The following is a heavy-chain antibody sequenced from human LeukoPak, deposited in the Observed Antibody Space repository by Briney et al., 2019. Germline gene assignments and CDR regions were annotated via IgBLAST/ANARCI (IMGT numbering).Heavy chain of an antibody. J-gene: IGHJ6*02. CDR2: ISYSGTP. V-gene: IGHV4-59*08. CDR1: SDYITSYY. CDR3: ARQRNAPPVYEYYGMDV. D-gene: IGHD1-1*01. Sequence: SETLSLTSTVSSDYITSYYWSWIRQPPGKGLEWVGYISYSGTPTYNPPLTGRVTTSLDTPKTHSSLSLSSVTATDTAVYYCARQRNAPPVYEYYGMDVWGQGTTVTVSS.